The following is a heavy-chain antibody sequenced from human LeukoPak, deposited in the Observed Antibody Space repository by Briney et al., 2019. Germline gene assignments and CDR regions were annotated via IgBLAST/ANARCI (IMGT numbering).Heavy chain of an antibody. CDR2: IYYGGST. V-gene: IGHV4-39*01. Sequence: SETLFLTCSVSGVSISSSNYQWGWLRQPPGMGLEWIGSIYYGGSTYYNPSLKSRVTISVDTSRNQFSLRLSSVTAADTAMYYCARTFSDYGEDYFDYWGQGALVTVSS. D-gene: IGHD4-17*01. CDR3: ARTFSDYGEDYFDY. J-gene: IGHJ4*02. CDR1: GVSISSSNYQ.